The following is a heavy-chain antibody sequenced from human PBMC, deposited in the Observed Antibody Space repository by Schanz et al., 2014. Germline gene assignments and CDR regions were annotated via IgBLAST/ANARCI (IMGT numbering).Heavy chain of an antibody. D-gene: IGHD3-16*01. V-gene: IGHV1-8*01. CDR1: GYTFTSYD. CDR3: TKGRTFRR. J-gene: IGHJ4*02. CDR2: MNSKTGNT. Sequence: QVQLVHSGAEVKKPGASVRVSCKASGYTFTSYDINWVRQATGQGLEWMGWMNSKTGNTGYAQRFQGRVTMARNTSITTAYLELSSLRSGDTAVYYCTKGRTFRRWGQGTLVTVSS.